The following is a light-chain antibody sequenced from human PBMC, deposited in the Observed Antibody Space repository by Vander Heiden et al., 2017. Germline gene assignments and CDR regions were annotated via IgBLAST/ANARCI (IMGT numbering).Light chain of an antibody. Sequence: EIVMTQSPATLSVSPGERATLSCRASQTITNNNLAWYQQKPGQAPRLLIYASSTRATGIPARFSGSGSGTEFTLTISLLQSDDFAVYYCQQYQDWPPYTFGPGTKM. J-gene: IGKJ2*01. V-gene: IGKV3-15*01. CDR1: QTITNN. CDR2: ASS. CDR3: QQYQDWPPYT.